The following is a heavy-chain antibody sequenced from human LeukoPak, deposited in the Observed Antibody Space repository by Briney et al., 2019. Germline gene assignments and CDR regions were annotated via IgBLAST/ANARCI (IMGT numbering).Heavy chain of an antibody. J-gene: IGHJ4*02. D-gene: IGHD3-22*01. CDR2: IRYDGSNK. V-gene: IGHV3-30*02. CDR3: AKDAGYYDSSGYYQGGYFDY. CDR1: GFTFSSYG. Sequence: PGGSLSLSCAASGFTFSSYGRHWVRQAPGKGLEWVAFIRYDGSNKYYADSVKGRFTISRDNSKNTLYLQMNSLRAEDTAVYYCAKDAGYYDSSGYYQGGYFDYWGQGTLVTVSS.